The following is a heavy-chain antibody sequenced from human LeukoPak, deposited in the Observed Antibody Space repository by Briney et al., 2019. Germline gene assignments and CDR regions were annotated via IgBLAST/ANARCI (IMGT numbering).Heavy chain of an antibody. D-gene: IGHD4-17*01. J-gene: IGHJ3*01. CDR3: GKDPNGDYIGAFDF. Sequence: GGSLRLSCFASGLAFRNYAMTWVRQAPGKGLEWVSSITGSGGHTRYADSVKGRFTISRDNSVDTLYLQMNSLSAEDTAIYYCGKDPNGDYIGAFDFWGQGTMVTVSS. V-gene: IGHV3-23*01. CDR2: ITGSGGHT. CDR1: GLAFRNYA.